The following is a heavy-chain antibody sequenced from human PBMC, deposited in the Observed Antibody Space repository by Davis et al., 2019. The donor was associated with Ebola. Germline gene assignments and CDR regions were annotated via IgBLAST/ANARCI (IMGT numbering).Heavy chain of an antibody. Sequence: ASVKVSCKASGYTFTSYYMHWVRQAPGQGLEWMGIINPSGGSTSYAQKFQGRVTMTRDTSTSTVYMELSSLRSEDTAVYYCARDSFCSSTSCYRGYYYGMDVWGQGTTVTVSS. CDR2: INPSGGST. CDR3: ARDSFCSSTSCYRGYYYGMDV. J-gene: IGHJ6*02. CDR1: GYTFTSYY. V-gene: IGHV1-46*01. D-gene: IGHD2-2*02.